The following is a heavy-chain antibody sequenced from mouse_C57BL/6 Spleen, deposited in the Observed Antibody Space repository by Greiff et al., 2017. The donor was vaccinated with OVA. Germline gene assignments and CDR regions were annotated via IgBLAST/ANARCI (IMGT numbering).Heavy chain of an antibody. CDR3: AMGRYTEYYYAMDY. CDR1: GYTFTSYW. D-gene: IGHD2-12*01. J-gene: IGHJ4*01. V-gene: IGHV1-74*01. Sequence: QVQLKQPGAELVKPGASVKVSCKASGYTFTSYWMHWVKQRPGQGLEWIGRIHPSDSDTNYHQKFKGKATLTVDKSSSTAYMQLSSLTSEDSAVYYCAMGRYTEYYYAMDYWGQGTSVTVSS. CDR2: IHPSDSDT.